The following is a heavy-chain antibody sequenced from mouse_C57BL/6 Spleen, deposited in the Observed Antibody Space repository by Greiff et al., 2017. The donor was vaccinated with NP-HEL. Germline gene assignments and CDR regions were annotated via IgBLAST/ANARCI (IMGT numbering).Heavy chain of an antibody. CDR1: GFTFSSYG. CDR2: ISSGGSYT. D-gene: IGHD2-4*01. J-gene: IGHJ3*01. CDR3: ERNEGDDDYVHFGY. Sequence: EVQVVESGGDLVKPGGSLKLSCAASGFTFSSYGMSWVRQTPDKRLEWVATISSGGSYTYYPDSVKGRFTISRDNAKNTLDLQMSSLKSEDTAMYYCERNEGDDDYVHFGYWGQGTLVTVAA. V-gene: IGHV5-6*01.